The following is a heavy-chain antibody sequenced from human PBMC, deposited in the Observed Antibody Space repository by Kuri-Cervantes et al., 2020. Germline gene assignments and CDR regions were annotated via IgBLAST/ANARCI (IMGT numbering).Heavy chain of an antibody. CDR2: IYSGGST. J-gene: IGHJ4*02. CDR3: ARGRQDYDILTGCYSAIYFDY. CDR1: GFTFSSYA. D-gene: IGHD3-9*01. V-gene: IGHV3-53*01. Sequence: GESLKISCAASGFTFSSYAMSWVRQAPGKGLEWVSVIYSGGSTYYADSVKGRFTISRDNSKNTLYLQMNSLRAEDTAVYYCARGRQDYDILTGCYSAIYFDYWGQGTLVTVSS.